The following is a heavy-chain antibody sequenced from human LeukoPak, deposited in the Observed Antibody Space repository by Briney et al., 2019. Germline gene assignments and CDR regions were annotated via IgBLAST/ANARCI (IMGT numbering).Heavy chain of an antibody. V-gene: IGHV3-48*03. CDR3: AREDLGYSYGDY. Sequence: PGGSLRLSCAASGFTFSSYEMNWIRQAPGKGLEWVSYISSSGSTIYYADSVKGRFTISRDNAKNSLYLQMSSLRAEDTAVYYCAREDLGYSYGDYWGRGTLVTVSS. D-gene: IGHD5-18*01. CDR2: ISSSGSTI. J-gene: IGHJ4*02. CDR1: GFTFSSYE.